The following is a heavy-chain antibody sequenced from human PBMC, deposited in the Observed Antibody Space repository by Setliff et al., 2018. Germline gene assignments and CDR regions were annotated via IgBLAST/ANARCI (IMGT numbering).Heavy chain of an antibody. CDR2: ISGGSGRT. V-gene: IGHV3-23*01. J-gene: IGHJ5*02. CDR1: GFTFSTYA. D-gene: IGHD3-10*01. Sequence: GGSLRLSCAASGFTFSTYAMSWVRQAPGKGLEWVSAISGGSGRTYYVATVKGRFTISRDDSKNTLYLQMNSLRAEDTGIYYCARWGSLGSWGQGTLVTVSS. CDR3: ARWGSLGS.